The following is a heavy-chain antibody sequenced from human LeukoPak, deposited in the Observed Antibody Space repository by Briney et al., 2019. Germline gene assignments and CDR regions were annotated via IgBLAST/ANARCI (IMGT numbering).Heavy chain of an antibody. J-gene: IGHJ6*03. CDR1: GFTFSSYA. CDR2: IGGSGGST. D-gene: IGHD3-16*01. V-gene: IGHV3-23*01. Sequence: GGSLRLSCAASGFTFSSYAMSWVRQAPGKGLEWVSAIGGSGGSTYYADSVKGRFTISRDNSKNTLYLQMNSLRAEDTGVYYCAKGLRTGVGPYMGYHYYMDVWGKGATVTVSS. CDR3: AKGLRTGVGPYMGYHYYMDV.